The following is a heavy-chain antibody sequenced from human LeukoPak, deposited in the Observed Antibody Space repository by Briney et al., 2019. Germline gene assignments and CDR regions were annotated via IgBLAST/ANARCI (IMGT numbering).Heavy chain of an antibody. J-gene: IGHJ4*02. D-gene: IGHD3-10*01. Sequence: ASVKVSCKASGGTFSSYAISWVRQAPGQGLEWMGGIIPIFGTANYAQEFQGRVTITADESTSTAYMELRSLRSDDTAVYYCARDEAYYYGSGSYDFDYWGQGTLVTVSS. CDR2: IIPIFGTA. V-gene: IGHV1-69*01. CDR3: ARDEAYYYGSGSYDFDY. CDR1: GGTFSSYA.